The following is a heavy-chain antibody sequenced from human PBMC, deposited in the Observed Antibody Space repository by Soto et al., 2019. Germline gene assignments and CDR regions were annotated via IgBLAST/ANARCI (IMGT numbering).Heavy chain of an antibody. J-gene: IGHJ5*02. CDR2: INPNSGGT. Sequence: ASVKVSCKASGYTFTGYYMHWVRQAPGQGLEWMGWINPNSGGTNYAQKFQGWVTMTRDTSTSTAYMELSSLRSEDTAVYYCAATPRDSQKSNWFDPWGQGTLVTVSS. D-gene: IGHD1-1*01. CDR1: GYTFTGYY. V-gene: IGHV1-2*04. CDR3: AATPRDSQKSNWFDP.